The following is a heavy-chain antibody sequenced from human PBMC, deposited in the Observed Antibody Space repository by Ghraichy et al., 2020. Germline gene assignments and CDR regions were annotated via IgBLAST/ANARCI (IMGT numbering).Heavy chain of an antibody. D-gene: IGHD6-19*01. CDR3: ARSGQWLVSGSWFDP. Sequence: ASVKVSCKASGYTFTSYDINWVRQVTGQGLEWMGWMNPNSGNTGYAQKFQGRVTMTRNTSISTAYMELSSLRSEDTAVYYCARSGQWLVSGSWFDPWGQGTLVTVSS. J-gene: IGHJ5*02. V-gene: IGHV1-8*01. CDR1: GYTFTSYD. CDR2: MNPNSGNT.